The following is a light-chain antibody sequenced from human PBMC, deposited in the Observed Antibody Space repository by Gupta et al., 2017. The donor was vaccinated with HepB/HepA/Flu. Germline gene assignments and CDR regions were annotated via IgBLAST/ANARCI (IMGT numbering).Light chain of an antibody. V-gene: IGLV1-44*01. CDR3: STWDDSLNGVL. Sequence: QSVLTQPPSTPGIPGQKVTISCFGSSSNVGSISVNCYQHLPGRSPKLFISNNDQRPSGVSDRFSGSKSGTSASLAINGLQPDDEADYYCSTWDDSLNGVLFGGGTKLTVL. CDR2: NND. J-gene: IGLJ2*01. CDR1: SSNVGSIS.